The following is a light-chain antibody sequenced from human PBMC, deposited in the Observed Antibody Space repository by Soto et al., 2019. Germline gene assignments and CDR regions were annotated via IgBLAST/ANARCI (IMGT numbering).Light chain of an antibody. J-gene: IGKJ1*01. Sequence: DIGMTQSPLSLPVTPGEPASISCRSSQSLLHSNGYNYLDWYLQKPGQSPQLLIYWGANRASGVADRGSGGGSGTDFTRKINRVEAEDVGVYFCMQCLLCPPTFGQGTKVEIK. CDR1: QSLLHSNGYNY. V-gene: IGKV2-28*01. CDR2: WGA. CDR3: MQCLLCPPT.